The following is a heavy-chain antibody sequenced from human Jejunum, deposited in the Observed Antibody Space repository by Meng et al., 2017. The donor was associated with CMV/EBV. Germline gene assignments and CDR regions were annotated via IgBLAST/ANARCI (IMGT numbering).Heavy chain of an antibody. V-gene: IGHV4-4*07. J-gene: IGHJ4*02. D-gene: IGHD3-16*01. Sequence: QLRLRESGPGVVNPSETLSLACPVSGGSFTTYYWSWIRQRAGKGLEWIGRIITSGSTNYNPSLRSRVIMSVDTSKNQFFLKLRSVTAADTAVYFCAKGYGNSFEYWGQGSLVTVSS. CDR3: AKGYGNSFEY. CDR1: GGSFTTYY. CDR2: IITSGST.